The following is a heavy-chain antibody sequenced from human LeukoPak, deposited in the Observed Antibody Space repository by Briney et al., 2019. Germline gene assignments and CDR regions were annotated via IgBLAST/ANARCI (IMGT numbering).Heavy chain of an antibody. CDR3: ARTPPYYYGSGSYAYYFDY. J-gene: IGHJ4*02. Sequence: SETLSLTCAVYGGSLSGYYWSWIRQPPGKGLEWIGEINHSGSTNYNPSLKSRVTISVDTSKNQFSLKLSSVTAADTAVYYCARTPPYYYGSGSYAYYFDYWGQGTLVTVSS. CDR1: GGSLSGYY. D-gene: IGHD3-10*01. CDR2: INHSGST. V-gene: IGHV4-34*01.